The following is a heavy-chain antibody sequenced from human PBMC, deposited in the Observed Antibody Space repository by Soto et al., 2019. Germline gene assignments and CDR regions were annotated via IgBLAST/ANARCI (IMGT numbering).Heavy chain of an antibody. CDR2: IVVGSGDT. CDR3: ARGGRLWFGEYYYYGMDV. Sequence: SVKVSCKASGFTFTRSAVQRVRQARGQRLEWIGWIVVGSGDTNFAQKFQERVTITRDTSTSTVYMELSSLRSEDTAVYYCARGGRLWFGEYYYYGMDVWGQGTTVTVSS. J-gene: IGHJ6*02. V-gene: IGHV1-58*01. CDR1: GFTFTRSA. D-gene: IGHD3-10*01.